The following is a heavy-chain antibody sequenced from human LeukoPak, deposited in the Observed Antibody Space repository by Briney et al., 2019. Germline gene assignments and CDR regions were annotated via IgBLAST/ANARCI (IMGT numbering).Heavy chain of an antibody. Sequence: GESLKISCKGSGYSFTSYWIGWVRQMPGKGLEWMGIIYPGDSDTRYSPSFQGQVTISADKSISTAYLQWSSLKASDTAMYYCARDQPLYYYDSSSFLPLDYWGQGTLVTVSS. V-gene: IGHV5-51*01. CDR1: GYSFTSYW. J-gene: IGHJ4*02. D-gene: IGHD3-22*01. CDR3: ARDQPLYYYDSSSFLPLDY. CDR2: IYPGDSDT.